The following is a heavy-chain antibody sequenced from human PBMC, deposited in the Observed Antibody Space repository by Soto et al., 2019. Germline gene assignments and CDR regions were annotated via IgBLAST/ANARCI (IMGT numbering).Heavy chain of an antibody. J-gene: IGHJ3*02. CDR1: GDSVSSNSAA. V-gene: IGHV6-1*01. CDR3: ARERAAPQRIQLWHTGRAFDI. Sequence: SQTLSLPCAISGDSVSSNSAAWHWIRQSPSRGLEWLGRTYYRSKWYNDYAVSVKSRITINPDTSKNQFSLQLNSVTPEDTAVYYCARERAAPQRIQLWHTGRAFDIWGQGTMVTVSS. CDR2: TYYRSKWYN. D-gene: IGHD5-18*01.